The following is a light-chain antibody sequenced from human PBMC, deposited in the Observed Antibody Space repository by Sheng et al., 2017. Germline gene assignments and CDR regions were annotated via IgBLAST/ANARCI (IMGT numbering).Light chain of an antibody. Sequence: DILMTQSPSSLSASVGDRVTITCRASQSISNSLNWYQQKPGKAPKLLIYAANSFQSGVPSRFSGSGSGTDFTLTISSLHPEDFATYYCQQSYNTPRTFGQGTKLEIK. CDR3: QQSYNTPRT. CDR1: QSISNS. CDR2: AAN. V-gene: IGKV1-39*01. J-gene: IGKJ2*01.